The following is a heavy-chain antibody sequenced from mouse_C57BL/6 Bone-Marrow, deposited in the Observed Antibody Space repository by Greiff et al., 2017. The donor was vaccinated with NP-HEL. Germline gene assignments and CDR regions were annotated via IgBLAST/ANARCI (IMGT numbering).Heavy chain of an antibody. CDR3: ARVEGYYEEVAY. CDR2: ISYDGSN. J-gene: IGHJ3*01. Sequence: EVQLQESGPGLVKPSQSLSLTCSVTGYSITSGYYWNWIRQFPGNKLEWMGYISYDGSNNYNPSLKNRISITRDTSKNQFFLKLNSVTTEDTATYYCARVEGYYEEVAYWGQGTLVTVSA. CDR1: GYSITSGYY. V-gene: IGHV3-6*01. D-gene: IGHD2-3*01.